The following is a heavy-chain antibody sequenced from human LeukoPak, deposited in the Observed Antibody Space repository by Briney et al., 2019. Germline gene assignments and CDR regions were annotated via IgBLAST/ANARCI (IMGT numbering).Heavy chain of an antibody. Sequence: ASVKVSCKASGYSFSGYYMHWVRQAPGQGLEWMGWINPNSGGTTYAQNFQGRVTMTRDASISTTYMELNRLTSDDTAVYFCARSSGGYYYYMDVWGKGTTVTVSS. J-gene: IGHJ6*03. CDR2: INPNSGGT. V-gene: IGHV1-2*02. CDR1: GYSFSGYY. CDR3: ARSSGGYYYYMDV. D-gene: IGHD6-25*01.